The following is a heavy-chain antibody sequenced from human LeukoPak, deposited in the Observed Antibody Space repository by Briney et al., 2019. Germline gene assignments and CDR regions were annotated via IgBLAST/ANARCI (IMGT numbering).Heavy chain of an antibody. V-gene: IGHV1-69*04. CDR2: IIPILGIA. J-gene: IGHJ4*02. CDR1: GGTFSSYA. CDR3: AREEDIVVVVAAKVSRAFDY. Sequence: GASVKVSCKASGGTFSSYAISWVRQAPGQGLEWMGRIIPILGIANYAQKFQGRVTITADKSTSTAYMELSSLRSEDTAVYYCAREEDIVVVVAAKVSRAFDYWGQGTLVTVSS. D-gene: IGHD2-15*01.